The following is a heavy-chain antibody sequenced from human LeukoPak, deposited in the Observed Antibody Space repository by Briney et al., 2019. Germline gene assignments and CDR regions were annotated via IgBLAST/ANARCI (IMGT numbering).Heavy chain of an antibody. CDR3: ATDLKKGDSGCFDY. CDR2: INTNTGNP. CDR1: GYTFTSSA. J-gene: IGHJ4*02. V-gene: IGHV7-4-1*02. D-gene: IGHD6-19*01. Sequence: ASVKVSCKASGYTFTSSALNWVRQAPGQGLEWMGWINTNTGNPTYAQGFTGRFVFSLDTSVSTAYLHISSLKAEDTAVYYCATDLKKGDSGCFDYWGQGALVTVSS.